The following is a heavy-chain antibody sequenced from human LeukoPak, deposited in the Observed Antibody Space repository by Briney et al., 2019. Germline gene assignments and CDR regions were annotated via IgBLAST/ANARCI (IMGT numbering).Heavy chain of an antibody. Sequence: GKSLRLSCAASGFTFSSYGMHWVRQAPGKGLEWVAVISYDGSSKYYIDSVKGRFTISRDNSKNTPYLQMNSLRAEDTAVYYCARGENSKTYPVSGYWGQGTLVTVSS. CDR1: GFTFSSYG. CDR3: ARGENSKTYPVSGY. V-gene: IGHV3-30*03. CDR2: ISYDGSSK. J-gene: IGHJ4*02. D-gene: IGHD2/OR15-2a*01.